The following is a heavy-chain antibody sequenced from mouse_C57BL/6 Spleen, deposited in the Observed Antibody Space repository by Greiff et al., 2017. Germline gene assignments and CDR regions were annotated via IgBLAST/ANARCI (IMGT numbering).Heavy chain of an antibody. CDR1: GYTFTSYW. CDR2: IYPGSGST. D-gene: IGHD2-3*01. V-gene: IGHV1-55*01. Sequence: QVQLQQPGAELVKPGASVKMSCKASGYTFTSYWITWVKQRPGQGLEWIGDIYPGSGSTNYNEKFKSKATLTVDTSSSTAYMQLSSLTSEDSAVYYCARSGDRLLLDFDVWGTGTTVTVSS. J-gene: IGHJ1*03. CDR3: ARSGDRLLLDFDV.